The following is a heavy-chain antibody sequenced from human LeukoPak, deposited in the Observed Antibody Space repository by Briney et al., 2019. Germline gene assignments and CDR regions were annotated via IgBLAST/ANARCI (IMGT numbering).Heavy chain of an antibody. Sequence: GSSVKVSCKASGGTFSSYAISWVRQAPGQGLEWMGGIIPIFGTANYAQKFQGRVTITADESTSTAYMELSSLRSEDMAVYYCARDAVTNRDAFDIWGQGTMVTISS. V-gene: IGHV1-69*13. J-gene: IGHJ3*02. D-gene: IGHD4-17*01. CDR1: GGTFSSYA. CDR2: IIPIFGTA. CDR3: ARDAVTNRDAFDI.